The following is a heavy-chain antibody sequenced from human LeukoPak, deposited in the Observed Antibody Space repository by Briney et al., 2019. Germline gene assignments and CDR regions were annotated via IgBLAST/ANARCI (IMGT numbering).Heavy chain of an antibody. Sequence: PSETLSLTCAVFGGSISSSHWWSWVRQPPGKGLEWIGEIYQSGSTNYNPALKSRVTISVDKSKNQFSLKLSSVTAADTAVYYCAREGLSRSFDYWGQGTLVTVSS. J-gene: IGHJ4*02. V-gene: IGHV4-4*02. CDR1: GGSISSSHW. D-gene: IGHD3-16*01. CDR3: AREGLSRSFDY. CDR2: IYQSGST.